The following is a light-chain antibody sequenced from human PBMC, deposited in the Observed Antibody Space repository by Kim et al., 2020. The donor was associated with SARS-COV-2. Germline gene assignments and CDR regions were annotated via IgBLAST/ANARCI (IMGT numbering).Light chain of an antibody. Sequence: DIQMTQSPSSLSASIGDRVTITCRASRTISTSLNWYQQKPGKAPKLLISAASSLESGVPSRFSVSGSGTNFTLTISSLQSEDFGTFYCQQSYNILYTFGQGTKLEI. J-gene: IGKJ2*01. CDR2: AAS. V-gene: IGKV1-39*01. CDR3: QQSYNILYT. CDR1: RTISTS.